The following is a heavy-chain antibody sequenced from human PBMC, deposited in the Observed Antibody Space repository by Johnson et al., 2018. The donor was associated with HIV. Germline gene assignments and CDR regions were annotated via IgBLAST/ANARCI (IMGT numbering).Heavy chain of an antibody. J-gene: IGHJ3*02. D-gene: IGHD1-26*01. CDR3: AREGAWEVRPGAFDI. V-gene: IGHV3-33*01. Sequence: QMQLVESGGGVVQPGRSLRLSCAASGFTFSSYGMHWVRQAPGKGLEWVAVIWYDGSNKYYADSVKGRFTISRDNSKNTLYLQMNSLRAEDTAVYHCAREGAWEVRPGAFDIWGQGTMVTVSS. CDR1: GFTFSSYG. CDR2: IWYDGSNK.